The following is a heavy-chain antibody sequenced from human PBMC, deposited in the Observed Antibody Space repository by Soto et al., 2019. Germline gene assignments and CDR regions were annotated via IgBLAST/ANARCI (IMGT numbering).Heavy chain of an antibody. Sequence: GGSLRLSCAASGFTFSSYGMHWVLQAPGKGLEWVAVIWYDGSNKYYADSVKGRFTISRDNSKNTLYLQMNSLRAEDTAVYYCARGGDILGMDVWGQGTTVTVSS. J-gene: IGHJ6*02. CDR1: GFTFSSYG. CDR3: ARGGDILGMDV. D-gene: IGHD5-12*01. CDR2: IWYDGSNK. V-gene: IGHV3-33*01.